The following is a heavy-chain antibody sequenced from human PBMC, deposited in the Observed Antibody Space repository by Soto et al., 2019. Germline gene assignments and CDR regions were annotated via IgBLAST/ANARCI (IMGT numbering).Heavy chain of an antibody. J-gene: IGHJ4*02. CDR1: GFTFSNAW. CDR3: TTHYDYVWGSYSADY. V-gene: IGHV3-15*01. CDR2: IKSKTDGGTT. D-gene: IGHD3-16*01. Sequence: GGSLRLSCAASGFTFSNAWMSWVRQAPGKGLEWVGRIKSKTDGGTTDYAAPVKGRFTISRDDSKNTLYLQMNSLKTEDTAVYYCTTHYDYVWGSYSADYWGQGTLVTVSS.